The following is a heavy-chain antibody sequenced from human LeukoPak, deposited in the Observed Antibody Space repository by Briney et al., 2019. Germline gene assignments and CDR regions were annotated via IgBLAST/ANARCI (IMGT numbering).Heavy chain of an antibody. CDR2: ISSSSSYI. Sequence: GSLRLSCAASGFTFSSYSMNWVREAPGKGLEWVSSISSSSSYIYYADSGKGRFTISRDNAKNSLYLQMNSLRAENTAVYYGARTYDYDSSVYNYWGQGTLVTVSS. CDR1: GFTFSSYS. V-gene: IGHV3-21*01. CDR3: ARTYDYDSSVYNY. J-gene: IGHJ4*02. D-gene: IGHD3-22*01.